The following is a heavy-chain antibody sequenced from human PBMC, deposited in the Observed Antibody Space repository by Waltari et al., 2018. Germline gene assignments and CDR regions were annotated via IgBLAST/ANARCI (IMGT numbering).Heavy chain of an antibody. V-gene: IGHV3-15*07. CDR1: GFTFRDTS. J-gene: IGHJ4*02. CDR2: IREEADGGTT. Sequence: EVQLVESGGDLVRPGGSLRLSCAAPGFTFRDTSMNWVRQSAAKGLEWVARIREEADGGTTDYAAPVNGRFTISRDDSKDILYLQMNDLKIEDTAVYYCASGRGAYHFWGQGTLVTASS. CDR3: ASGRGAYHF. D-gene: IGHD3-10*01.